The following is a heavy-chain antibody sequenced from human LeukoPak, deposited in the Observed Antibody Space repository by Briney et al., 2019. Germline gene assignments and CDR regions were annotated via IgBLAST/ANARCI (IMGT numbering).Heavy chain of an antibody. J-gene: IGHJ4*02. Sequence: ASVKVSCKASGYTFTSYYMHWVRQAPGQGLEWMGIINPSGGSTSYAQKFQGRVTMTRDTSTSTVYMELSSLRSEDTAVYYCARDFWYYYDSSGYYYAQCPDYWGQGTLVTVSS. V-gene: IGHV1-46*01. CDR3: ARDFWYYYDSSGYYYAQCPDY. D-gene: IGHD3-22*01. CDR2: INPSGGST. CDR1: GYTFTSYY.